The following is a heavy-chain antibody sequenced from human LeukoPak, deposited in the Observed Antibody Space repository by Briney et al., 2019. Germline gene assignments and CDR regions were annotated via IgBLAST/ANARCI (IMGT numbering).Heavy chain of an antibody. CDR1: GGSVSSSS. CDR2: IYNSGSP. V-gene: IGHV4-59*02. D-gene: IGHD1-26*01. J-gene: IGHJ4*02. Sequence: SETLSLTCIVSGGSVSSSSWSWIRQPPGEGLEGIGYIYNSGSPTYNPSLKSRVTISVDMSKNELSLRLTSVTAADTAVYYCAKGWVYFDYWGQGTLVTVSS. CDR3: AKGWVYFDY.